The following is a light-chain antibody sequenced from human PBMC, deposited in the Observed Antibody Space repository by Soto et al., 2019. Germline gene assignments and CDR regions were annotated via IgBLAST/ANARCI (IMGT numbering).Light chain of an antibody. CDR3: QQYDTSPPT. V-gene: IGKV3-20*01. CDR1: QTIASRY. J-gene: IGKJ5*01. Sequence: EIVLTQSPGTLSLSPGERATLSRRASQTIASRYLAWYQHQPGQAPRLLIYRTFARAPGIPDRFSGGGSGTDFTLTISRLEREDFAVYYCQQYDTSPPTFGQGTRLDIK. CDR2: RTF.